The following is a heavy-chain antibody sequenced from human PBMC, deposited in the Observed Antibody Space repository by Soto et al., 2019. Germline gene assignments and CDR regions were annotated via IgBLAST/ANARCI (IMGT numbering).Heavy chain of an antibody. D-gene: IGHD5-18*01. V-gene: IGHV3-53*01. J-gene: IGHJ6*02. CDR2: IYNGGRP. CDR3: AREEGSAYNFGYGMDV. CDR1: GFTVRTNF. Sequence: PGVSLRLSCAASGFTVRTNFMNWVRQAPGKGLEWVSIIYNGGRPDYADSVKGRFTVSRDNSKNTLYLQMNSLRVEDTGVYYCAREEGSAYNFGYGMDVWGQGTTVTVSS.